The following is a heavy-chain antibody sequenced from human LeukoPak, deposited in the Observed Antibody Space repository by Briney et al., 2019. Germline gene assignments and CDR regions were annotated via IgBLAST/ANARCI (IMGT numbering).Heavy chain of an antibody. CDR1: GYTFTSYD. Sequence: ASVKVSCKASGYTFTSYDINRVRQATGQGLEWMGWMNPNSGNTGYAQKFQGRVTMTRNTSISTAYMELSSLRSEDTAVYYCAREGYDYGSGSYYPYWDYYYGMDVWGQGTTVTVSS. D-gene: IGHD3-10*01. J-gene: IGHJ6*02. V-gene: IGHV1-8*01. CDR2: MNPNSGNT. CDR3: AREGYDYGSGSYYPYWDYYYGMDV.